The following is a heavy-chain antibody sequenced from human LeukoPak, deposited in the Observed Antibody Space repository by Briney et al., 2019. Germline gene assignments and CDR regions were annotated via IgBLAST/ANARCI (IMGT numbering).Heavy chain of an antibody. J-gene: IGHJ4*02. D-gene: IGHD3-22*01. CDR2: ISGSGGST. V-gene: IGHV3-23*01. Sequence: GGSLRLSCAASGFTFSSYAMRWVRQAPGKGLEWVSAISGSGGSTYYADSVKGRFTISRDNSKNTLYLQMNSLRAEDTAVYYCAKNSGYYPSPSFFDYWGQGTLVTVSS. CDR1: GFTFSSYA. CDR3: AKNSGYYPSPSFFDY.